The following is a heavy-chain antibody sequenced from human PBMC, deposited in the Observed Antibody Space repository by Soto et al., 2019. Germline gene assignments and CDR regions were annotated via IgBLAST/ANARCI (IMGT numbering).Heavy chain of an antibody. V-gene: IGHV3-30*18. Sequence: QVQLVESGGGVVQPGRSLRLSCAASGFTFSSYGMHWVRQAPGKGLEWVAVISYDGSNKYYADSLKGRFTISKDNSKNTLYLQMNSLRAEDTAVYYCAKDLFRQQLANFDYWGQGTLVTVSS. CDR1: GFTFSSYG. D-gene: IGHD6-13*01. J-gene: IGHJ4*02. CDR3: AKDLFRQQLANFDY. CDR2: ISYDGSNK.